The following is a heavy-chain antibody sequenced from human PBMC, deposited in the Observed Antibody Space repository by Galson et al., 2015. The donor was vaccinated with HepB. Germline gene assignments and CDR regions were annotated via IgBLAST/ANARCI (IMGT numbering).Heavy chain of an antibody. V-gene: IGHV1-69*13. J-gene: IGHJ5*02. CDR2: IIPIFGTA. D-gene: IGHD3-10*01. Sequence: SVKVSCKASGGTFSSYAISWVRQAPGQGLEWMGGIIPIFGTANYAQKFQGRVTITADESTSTAYMELSSLRSEDTAVYYCATVRGVTMVRGVIGWFDPWGQGTLVTVSS. CDR3: ATVRGVTMVRGVIGWFDP. CDR1: GGTFSSYA.